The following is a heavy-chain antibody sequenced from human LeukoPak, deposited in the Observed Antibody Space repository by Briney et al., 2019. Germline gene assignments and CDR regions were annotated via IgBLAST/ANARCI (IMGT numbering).Heavy chain of an antibody. D-gene: IGHD3-16*01. CDR3: ARASFWESPINWFDP. J-gene: IGHJ5*02. V-gene: IGHV1-2*07. Sequence: ASVKVSCKASGYTFTGYYMHWVRQAPGQGLEWMGWINPKNGGANYAPSFQGRVTMTRDRSISTVYMELTRLTSDDTAVYYCARASFWESPINWFDPWGQGTLVTVSS. CDR1: GYTFTGYY. CDR2: INPKNGGA.